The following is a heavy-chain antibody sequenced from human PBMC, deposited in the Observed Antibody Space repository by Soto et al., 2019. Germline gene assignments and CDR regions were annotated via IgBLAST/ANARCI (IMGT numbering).Heavy chain of an antibody. J-gene: IGHJ6*02. V-gene: IGHV5-51*01. Sequence: PGESLKISCKGAGYSFTSYWIGWVRQMPGKGLEWMGIIYPGDSDTRYSPSFQGQVTISADKSISTAYLQWSSLKASDTAMYYCARPREAGKNYYGVDVWGQGTTVTLSS. D-gene: IGHD6-19*01. CDR1: GYSFTSYW. CDR2: IYPGDSDT. CDR3: ARPREAGKNYYGVDV.